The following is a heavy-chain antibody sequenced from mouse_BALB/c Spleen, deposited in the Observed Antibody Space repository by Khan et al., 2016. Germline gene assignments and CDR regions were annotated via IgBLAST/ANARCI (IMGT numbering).Heavy chain of an antibody. Sequence: VQLQQSGAELVRPGALVKLSCKASGFNIKDCYIHWVKQRPEQGLEWIGWIDPENGNTIYGPKSQDKASITADTSSNTAYLQLSSLTSEDTAVYYCARGYDGFAYWGPGTLVTVSA. CDR2: IDPENGNT. CDR3: ARGYDGFAY. CDR1: GFNIKDCY. J-gene: IGHJ3*01. D-gene: IGHD2-2*01. V-gene: IGHV14-1*02.